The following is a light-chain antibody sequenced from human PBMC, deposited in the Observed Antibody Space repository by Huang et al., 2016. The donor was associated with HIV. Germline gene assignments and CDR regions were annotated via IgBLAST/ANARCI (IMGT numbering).Light chain of an antibody. CDR1: RHIYSY. V-gene: IGKV1-33*01. CDR3: QQYDSLPRT. J-gene: IGKJ3*01. Sequence: DIQMTQSPSSLSASIRDRVTITCRASRHIYSYLNWYQHIPGKAPKLLIYDAANLEVGVPSMFSGSGSGRNFTLIISSLQPEDFATYYCQQYDSLPRTFGPGTKV. CDR2: DAA.